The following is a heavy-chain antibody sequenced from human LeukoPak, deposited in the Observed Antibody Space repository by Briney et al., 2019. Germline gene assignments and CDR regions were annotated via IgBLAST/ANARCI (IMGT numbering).Heavy chain of an antibody. Sequence: GGSLRLSCAASGFTVSRNYMSWVRQAPGKGLEWVSVIYSGGSTYYADSVKGRFTISRDNSKNTLYLQMNSLRAEDTAVYYCARGTAMVYYYYGMDGWGQGTTVTVSS. V-gene: IGHV3-66*01. J-gene: IGHJ6*02. CDR3: ARGTAMVYYYYGMDG. CDR1: GFTVSRNY. CDR2: IYSGGST. D-gene: IGHD5-18*01.